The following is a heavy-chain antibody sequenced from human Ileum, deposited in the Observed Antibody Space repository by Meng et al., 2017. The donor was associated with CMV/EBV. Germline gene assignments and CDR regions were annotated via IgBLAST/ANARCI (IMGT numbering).Heavy chain of an antibody. CDR1: GFIFSSYS. D-gene: IGHD6-19*01. CDR2: IGSSNSYI. V-gene: IGHV3-21*01. Sequence: GESLKISCAASGFIFSSYSMNWVRQAPGKGLEWVSSIGSSNSYIYYADSVKGRFTISRDNAEKSLYLQMNSLRVEDTAVYYCARAEGGWPLGGFDPWGQGTLVTVSS. J-gene: IGHJ5*02. CDR3: ARAEGGWPLGGFDP.